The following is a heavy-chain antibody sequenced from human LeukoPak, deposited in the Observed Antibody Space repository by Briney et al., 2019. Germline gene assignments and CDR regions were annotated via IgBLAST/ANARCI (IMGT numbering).Heavy chain of an antibody. Sequence: PGGSLRLSCAASGFTFSNYAMHWVRQGLVKGLESMAVVSHDGIQTYYADSVKGRFTISRDNSKSTLFLQMNSLRAEDTAVYYCARDWCGGGSCYYFDHWGQGTLVTVSS. CDR2: VSHDGIQT. V-gene: IGHV3-30-3*01. CDR1: GFTFSNYA. J-gene: IGHJ4*02. D-gene: IGHD2-15*01. CDR3: ARDWCGGGSCYYFDH.